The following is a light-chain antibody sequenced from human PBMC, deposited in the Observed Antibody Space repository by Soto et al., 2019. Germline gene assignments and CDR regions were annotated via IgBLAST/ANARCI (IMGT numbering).Light chain of an antibody. CDR1: QSVSSSY. CDR3: QQYNNWPPWT. Sequence: EIVLTKSPCTLSLSPGERSTLSCRAIQSVSSSYLAWYQQKPGQAPRLLIYGASTRATGIPARFSGSGSGTEFTLTISSLQSEDFAVYYCQQYNNWPPWTFGQGAKADIK. V-gene: IGKV3-15*01. J-gene: IGKJ1*01. CDR2: GAS.